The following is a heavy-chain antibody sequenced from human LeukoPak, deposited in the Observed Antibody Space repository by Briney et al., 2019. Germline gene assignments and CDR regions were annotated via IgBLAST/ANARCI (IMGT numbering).Heavy chain of an antibody. D-gene: IGHD3-22*01. CDR3: AKDYYYDPVDAFDV. CDR2: IGARYGST. V-gene: IGHV3-23*01. Sequence: GGSLRLSCAASGFNFSTYAMSWVRQAPGKGLEWVSCIGARYGSTFYADSVKGRFTISRDNSKDTLYLQMNSLRAEDTAVYYCAKDYYYDPVDAFDVWGQGTMVSVSS. J-gene: IGHJ3*01. CDR1: GFNFSTYA.